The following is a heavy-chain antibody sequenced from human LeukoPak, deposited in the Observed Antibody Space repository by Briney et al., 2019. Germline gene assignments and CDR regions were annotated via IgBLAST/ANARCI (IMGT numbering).Heavy chain of an antibody. CDR2: IKQDGSEK. V-gene: IGHV3-7*01. D-gene: IGHD1-26*01. J-gene: IGHJ4*02. CDR1: GFTFSIYW. Sequence: PGGSLRLSCAASGFTFSIYWMSWVRQAPGKRLEGVANIKQDGSEKYYVDSVKGRFTISLDNTKNSLDLQMNSLKVEDTAVYYCARDPHWGAGYFDFWGQGALVTVSS. CDR3: ARDPHWGAGYFDF.